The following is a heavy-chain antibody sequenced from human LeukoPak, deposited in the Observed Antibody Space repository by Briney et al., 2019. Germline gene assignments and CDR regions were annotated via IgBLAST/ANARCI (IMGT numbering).Heavy chain of an antibody. CDR1: GGSFSGYY. D-gene: IGHD6-19*01. Sequence: SETLSLTCAVYGGSFSGYYWSWIRQPPGKGLAWIGEINHSGSTNYNPSLKSRVTISVDTSKNQFSLKLSSVTAADTAVYYCARGRRAVAGKGWGYYYYYMDVWGKGTTVTVSS. CDR3: ARGRRAVAGKGWGYYYYYMDV. J-gene: IGHJ6*03. CDR2: INHSGST. V-gene: IGHV4-34*01.